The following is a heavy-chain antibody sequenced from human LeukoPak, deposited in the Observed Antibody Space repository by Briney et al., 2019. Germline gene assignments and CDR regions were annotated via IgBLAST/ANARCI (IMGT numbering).Heavy chain of an antibody. Sequence: GGSLRLSCTASGFTFSDYYMSWIRQAPGKGLEWVSYISGSGSAKYYADSVEGRFTISRDNAKNPLYLQMNSLRAEDTAVYYCARVPSYGYEGNWFDPWGQGTLVTVSS. CDR1: GFTFSDYY. V-gene: IGHV3-11*01. CDR3: ARVPSYGYEGNWFDP. J-gene: IGHJ5*02. D-gene: IGHD5-18*01. CDR2: ISGSGSAK.